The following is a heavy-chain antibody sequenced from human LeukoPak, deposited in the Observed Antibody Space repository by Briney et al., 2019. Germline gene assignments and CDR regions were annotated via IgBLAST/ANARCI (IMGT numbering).Heavy chain of an antibody. D-gene: IGHD4-17*01. Sequence: SETLSLTCTVSGGSISSYYWSWIRQPPGKGLEWIGYIYYSGSTNYNPSLKSRVTISVDTSKNQFSLKLSSVTAADTAVYYCARRDYGDYVFDYWGQGTLVTVSS. J-gene: IGHJ4*02. CDR3: ARRDYGDYVFDY. V-gene: IGHV4-59*01. CDR2: IYYSGST. CDR1: GGSISSYY.